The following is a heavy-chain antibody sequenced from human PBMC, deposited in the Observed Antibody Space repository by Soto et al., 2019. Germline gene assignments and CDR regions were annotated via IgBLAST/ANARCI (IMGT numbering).Heavy chain of an antibody. J-gene: IGHJ4*02. CDR2: IRDDGVTT. CDR3: AKTYVAWANFPFGS. CDR1: GFNFNSNV. Sequence: PGGSLRLSCTASGFNFNSNVMSWGRQAPGKGLEWFAIIRDDGVTTYYAASVKGRFTISRDNSMNTLYLQMKSLRAEDTAVYYCAKTYVAWANFPFGSWGQGIQVTVSS. D-gene: IGHD2-21*01. V-gene: IGHV3-23*01.